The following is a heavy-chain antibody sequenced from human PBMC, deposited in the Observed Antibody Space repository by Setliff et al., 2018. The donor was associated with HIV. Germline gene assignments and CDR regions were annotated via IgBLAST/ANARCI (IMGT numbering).Heavy chain of an antibody. CDR1: GYTFLNYG. D-gene: IGHD6-19*01. J-gene: IGHJ3*01. V-gene: IGHV1-18*01. CDR3: ARDSGMAVVGTWRRLDP. Sequence: ASVKVSCKASGYTFLNYGISWVRQTPGRGLEWMAWINVGNGNTKTARKFQGRVALTTDTSTSTAHMELRNLRSDDTAVYYCARDSGMAVVGTWRRLDPWGQGTMVTVSS. CDR2: INVGNGNT.